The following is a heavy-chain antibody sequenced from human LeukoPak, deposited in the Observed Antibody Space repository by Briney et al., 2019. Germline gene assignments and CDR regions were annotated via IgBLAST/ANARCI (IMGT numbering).Heavy chain of an antibody. D-gene: IGHD3-22*01. CDR3: AKVRMIIMIAYDAFDI. CDR2: ISGSSSST. V-gene: IGHV3-23*01. Sequence: GGSLRLSCPASGFTFSTYAMNWVRQAPGKGLEWVAAISGSSSSTYHADSVKGRFTISRDNSKNTLYLQMNSLRAEDTAVYYCAKVRMIIMIAYDAFDIWGQGTMVTVSS. J-gene: IGHJ3*02. CDR1: GFTFSTYA.